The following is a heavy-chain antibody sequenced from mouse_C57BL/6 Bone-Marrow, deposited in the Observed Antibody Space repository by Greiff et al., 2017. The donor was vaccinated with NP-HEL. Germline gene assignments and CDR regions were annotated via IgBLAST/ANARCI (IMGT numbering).Heavy chain of an antibody. CDR1: GFTFSSYA. J-gene: IGHJ1*03. V-gene: IGHV5-9-1*02. CDR2: ISSGGDYI. CDR3: TRLPRYFDV. Sequence: DVMLVESGEGLVKPGGSLKLSCAASGFTFSSYAMSWVRQTPEKRLEWVAYISSGGDYIYYADTVKGRFTISRDNARNTLYLQMSSLKSEDTAMYYCTRLPRYFDVWGTGTTVTVSS.